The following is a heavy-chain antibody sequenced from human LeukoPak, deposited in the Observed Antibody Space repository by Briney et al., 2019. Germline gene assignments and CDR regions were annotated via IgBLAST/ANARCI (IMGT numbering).Heavy chain of an antibody. CDR1: GFTFSSYA. Sequence: PGGSLRLSCAASGFTFSSYAMSWVRQAPGKGLEWVSAISGSGGSTYYADSVKGRFTISRDNSKNTLYLQMNSLRAEDTAVYYCAKGWGYCSSTSCSDYWGQGTLVTVSS. J-gene: IGHJ4*02. D-gene: IGHD2-2*01. V-gene: IGHV3-23*01. CDR2: ISGSGGST. CDR3: AKGWGYCSSTSCSDY.